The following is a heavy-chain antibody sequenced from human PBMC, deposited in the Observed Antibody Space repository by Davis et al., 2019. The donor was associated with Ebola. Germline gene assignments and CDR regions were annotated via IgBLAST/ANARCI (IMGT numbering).Heavy chain of an antibody. CDR3: ARAPRWDV. CDR2: ISAYNGNT. Sequence: ASVKVSCKASGYTFTGYYMHWVRQAPGQGLEWMGWISAYNGNTNYAQKFQGRVTITADESTSTAYMELSSLRSEDTAVYYCARAPRWDVWGQGTTVTVSS. V-gene: IGHV1-18*04. J-gene: IGHJ6*02. CDR1: GYTFTGYY.